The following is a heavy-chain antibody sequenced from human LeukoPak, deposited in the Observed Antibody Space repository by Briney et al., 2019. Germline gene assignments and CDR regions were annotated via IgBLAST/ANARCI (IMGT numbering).Heavy chain of an antibody. CDR1: GGSFSGYS. V-gene: IGHV4-34*01. Sequence: PSETLSLTCAVSGGSFSGYSWSWIRQPPGKGLEWIGEINHSGSTNYNPSLKSRVTVSVDTSKNQFSLRLSSVTAADTAVYYCARGRDHCSRTSCFEGYYFYMDVWDKGTTVTVSS. J-gene: IGHJ6*03. CDR2: INHSGST. CDR3: ARGRDHCSRTSCFEGYYFYMDV. D-gene: IGHD2-2*01.